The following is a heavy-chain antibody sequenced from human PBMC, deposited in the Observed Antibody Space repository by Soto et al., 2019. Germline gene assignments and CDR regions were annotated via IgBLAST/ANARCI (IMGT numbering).Heavy chain of an antibody. Sequence: SETLSLTCTVSGGAISSGGYYWNWIRQHPGKGLEWIGYIYYSGSIDYNPSLKSRVTISVDTSKNQFSLKLSSVTAADTAVYYCARSHYGGIFEAFDIWGQGTIVTV. CDR2: IYYSGSI. D-gene: IGHD4-17*01. V-gene: IGHV4-31*03. J-gene: IGHJ3*02. CDR1: GGAISSGGYY. CDR3: ARSHYGGIFEAFDI.